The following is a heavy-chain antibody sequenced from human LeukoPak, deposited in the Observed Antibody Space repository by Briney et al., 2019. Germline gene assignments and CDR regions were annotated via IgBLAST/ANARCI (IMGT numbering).Heavy chain of an antibody. CDR3: ARRRGCSSTSCYTSAWFDP. Sequence: SETLSLTCAVYGGSFSSYYWGWIRQPPGKGLEWIGSIYYSGSTYYNPSLKSRVTISVDTSKNQFSLKLSSVTAADTAVYYCARRRGCSSTSCYTSAWFDPRGQGTLVTVSS. CDR1: GGSFSSYY. D-gene: IGHD2-2*02. V-gene: IGHV4-39*01. CDR2: IYYSGST. J-gene: IGHJ5*02.